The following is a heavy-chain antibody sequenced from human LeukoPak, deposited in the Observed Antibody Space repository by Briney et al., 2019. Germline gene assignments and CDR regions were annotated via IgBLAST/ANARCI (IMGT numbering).Heavy chain of an antibody. CDR1: GYSFTSYW. Sequence: GESLKISCKGSGYSFTSYWIGWVRQMPGKGLEWMGIIYPGDSDTRYSPSFQGQVTISADKSLSTAYLQWSSLKASDTAMYYCARLETYSSGWYERFDYWGQGTLVTVSS. V-gene: IGHV5-51*01. J-gene: IGHJ4*02. CDR3: ARLETYSSGWYERFDY. D-gene: IGHD6-19*01. CDR2: IYPGDSDT.